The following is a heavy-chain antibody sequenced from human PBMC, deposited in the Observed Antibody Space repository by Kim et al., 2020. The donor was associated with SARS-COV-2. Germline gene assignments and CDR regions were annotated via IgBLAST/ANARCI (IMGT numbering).Heavy chain of an antibody. Sequence: GGSLRLSCSASGFTFSTYAMHWVRQAPGKGLEYVSAISTNGGYTYDADSVKGRFTISRDNSKNTLYLQMSSLRAEDTAVYYCARYGGNLGEYYYGMDVWGQGTTVTVSS. CDR1: GFTFSTYA. V-gene: IGHV3-64D*06. J-gene: IGHJ6*02. D-gene: IGHD2-15*01. CDR2: ISTNGGYT. CDR3: ARYGGNLGEYYYGMDV.